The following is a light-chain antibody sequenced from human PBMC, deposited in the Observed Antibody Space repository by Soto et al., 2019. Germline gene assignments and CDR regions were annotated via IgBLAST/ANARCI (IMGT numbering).Light chain of an antibody. J-gene: IGKJ1*01. CDR2: GAS. CDR1: QSVSSN. CDR3: QQRSIWPWT. Sequence: EVVLTQSPATLSLSPGERATLSCRASQSVSSNLAWYQQKPGQAPRLLIYGASTRATGIPARFSGSGSGTNFTLTISSLEPEDFAVYYCQQRSIWPWTFGQGTKVDIK. V-gene: IGKV3-11*01.